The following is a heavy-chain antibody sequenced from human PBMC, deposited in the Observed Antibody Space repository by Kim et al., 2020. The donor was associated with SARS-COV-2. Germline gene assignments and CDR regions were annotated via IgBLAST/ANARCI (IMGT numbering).Heavy chain of an antibody. CDR3: AKDIGAAAGSLDY. CDR2: ISWDGGST. V-gene: IGHV3-43*01. Sequence: GGSLRLSCAASGFTFDDYTMHLVRQAPGKGLEWVSLISWDGGSTYYADSVKGRFTISRDNSKNSLYLQMNSLRTEDTALYYCAKDIGAAAGSLDYWGQGTLVTVSS. J-gene: IGHJ4*02. D-gene: IGHD6-13*01. CDR1: GFTFDDYT.